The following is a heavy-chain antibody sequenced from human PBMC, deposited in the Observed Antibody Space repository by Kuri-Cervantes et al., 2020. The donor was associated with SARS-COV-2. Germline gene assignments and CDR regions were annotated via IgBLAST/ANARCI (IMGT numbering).Heavy chain of an antibody. CDR1: GFTFDDYG. CDR3: AREMATIFSYDY. J-gene: IGHJ4*02. CDR2: INWNGGST. Sequence: GESLKISCAASGFTFDDYGMSWVRQAPGKGLEWVSVINWNGGSTGYEDSVKGRFTISRDNAKNSLYLQMNSLRAEDTALYYCAREMATIFSYDYWCRGTLVTVSS. D-gene: IGHD5-24*01. V-gene: IGHV3-20*04.